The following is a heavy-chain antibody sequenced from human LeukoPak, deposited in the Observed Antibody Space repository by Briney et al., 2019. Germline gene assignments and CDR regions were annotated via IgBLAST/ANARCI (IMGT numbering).Heavy chain of an antibody. J-gene: IGHJ6*03. CDR2: IYYSGST. CDR3: ERVRYYDIYRNYYYYMDV. Sequence: PSETLSLTCTVSGGSISSYYWSWIRQPPGKGLEWIGYIYYSGSTNYNPSLKSRVTISVDTSKNQFSLKLSSVTAADTAVYYCERVRYYDIYRNYYYYMDVWGKGTTVTVSS. V-gene: IGHV4-59*01. CDR1: GGSISSYY. D-gene: IGHD3-9*01.